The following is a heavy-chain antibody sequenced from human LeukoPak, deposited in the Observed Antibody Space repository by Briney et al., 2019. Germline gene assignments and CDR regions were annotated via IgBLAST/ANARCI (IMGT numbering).Heavy chain of an antibody. CDR1: GDSITSYY. CDR3: ARRPIVGSTGFYFDP. J-gene: IGHJ5*02. D-gene: IGHD1-26*01. V-gene: IGHV4-4*07. CDR2: IYTSGST. Sequence: PSETLSLTCTVSGDSITSYYWSWIRQPAGKGLEWIGRIYTSGSTDYNPSLKSRVTMSMDTSKNQFSLKLASLTAADTAVYYCARRPIVGSTGFYFDPWGPGTLVTVSS.